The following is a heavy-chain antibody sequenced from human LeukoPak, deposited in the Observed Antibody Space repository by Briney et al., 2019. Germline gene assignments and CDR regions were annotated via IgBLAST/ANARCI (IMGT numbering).Heavy chain of an antibody. CDR1: GFTFSSHA. CDR3: AKEPYSGSQLLDY. J-gene: IGHJ4*02. D-gene: IGHD1-26*01. V-gene: IGHV3-23*01. CDR2: ISTSGGST. Sequence: GGSLRLSCAASGFTFSSHAMSWVCQAPGKGLEWVSAISTSGGSTYYADSVKGRFTISRDNSKNTLYLQMNSLRAEDTAVYYCAKEPYSGSQLLDYWGQGTLVTVSS.